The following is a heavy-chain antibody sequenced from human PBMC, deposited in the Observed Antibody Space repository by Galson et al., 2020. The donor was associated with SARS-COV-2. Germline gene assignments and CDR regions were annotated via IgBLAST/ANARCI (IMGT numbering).Heavy chain of an antibody. V-gene: IGHV4-34*01. CDR3: ARRESGLFDWFQRGHYFDY. Sequence: SETLSLTCAVYGGSLSGYYWNWIRQPPGKRLEWIGEVNHSGSTNYNPSLKSRLIISTDTSKNQFSLRLSSVTAADTSVYYCARRESGLFDWFQRGHYFDYWSQGTLVTVSA. CDR1: GGSLSGYY. J-gene: IGHJ4*02. D-gene: IGHD3-9*01. CDR2: VNHSGST.